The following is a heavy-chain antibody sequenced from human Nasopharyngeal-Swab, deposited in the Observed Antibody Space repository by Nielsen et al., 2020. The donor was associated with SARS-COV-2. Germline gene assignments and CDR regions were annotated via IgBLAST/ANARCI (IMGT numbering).Heavy chain of an antibody. Sequence: ASVKVSCKASGYTFTSYDINWVRQATGQGLEWMGWMNPNSGNTGHAQKFQGRVTMTRNTSISTAYMELSSLRSEDTAVYYCARGYNWESNLNWFDPWGQGTLVTVSS. J-gene: IGHJ5*02. D-gene: IGHD3-16*01. CDR2: MNPNSGNT. CDR3: ARGYNWESNLNWFDP. V-gene: IGHV1-8*01. CDR1: GYTFTSYD.